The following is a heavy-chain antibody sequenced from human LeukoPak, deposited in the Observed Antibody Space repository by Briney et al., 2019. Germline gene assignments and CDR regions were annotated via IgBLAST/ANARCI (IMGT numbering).Heavy chain of an antibody. CDR2: ISGSGGST. J-gene: IGHJ4*02. CDR1: GFTFNSYA. CDR3: AKGVTYGSGWYLDY. Sequence: GGSLRLSCAASGFTFNSYAMSWVRQAPGKGLEWVSTISGSGGSTYYADPVKGRFTISRDNSKNTLYLQMNSLRAEDTAVYYCAKGVTYGSGWYLDYWGQRILVTVSS. V-gene: IGHV3-23*01. D-gene: IGHD6-19*01.